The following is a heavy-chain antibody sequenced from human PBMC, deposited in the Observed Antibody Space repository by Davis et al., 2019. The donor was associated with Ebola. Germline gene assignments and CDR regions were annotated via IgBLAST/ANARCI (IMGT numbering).Heavy chain of an antibody. V-gene: IGHV4-31*03. CDR3: AKARGYYGSGTFNRFDP. D-gene: IGHD3-10*01. CDR1: GGSIRSDGFY. J-gene: IGHJ5*02. Sequence: SETLSLTCSVSGGSIRSDGFYWSWVRQHPGTGLEWIGYIYYSGGTYYNPSLKSRVSISVDTSKNQFSLQLSSVTVADTAVYYCAKARGYYGSGTFNRFDPWGQGTLVTVSS. CDR2: IYYSGGT.